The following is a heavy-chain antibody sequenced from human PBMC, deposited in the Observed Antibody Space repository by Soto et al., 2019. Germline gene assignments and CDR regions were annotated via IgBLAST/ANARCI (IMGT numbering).Heavy chain of an antibody. D-gene: IGHD3-3*01. CDR3: TSSYYDFWSGYYSYYYYYGMDV. Sequence: GGSLRLSCAASGFTFSNAWMSWVRQAPGKGLEWVGRIKSKTDGGTTDYAAPVKGRFTISRDDSKNTLYLQMNSLKTEDTAVYYCTSSYYDFWSGYYSYYYYYGMDVWGQGTTVTVSS. J-gene: IGHJ6*02. V-gene: IGHV3-15*01. CDR1: GFTFSNAW. CDR2: IKSKTDGGTT.